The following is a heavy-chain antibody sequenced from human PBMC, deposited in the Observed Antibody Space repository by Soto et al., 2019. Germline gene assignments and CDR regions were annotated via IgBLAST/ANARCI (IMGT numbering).Heavy chain of an antibody. J-gene: IGHJ6*02. CDR2: IDTTGGRT. V-gene: IGHV3-23*01. CDR1: GFTFGGYF. CDR3: TKDRHWSGMDV. Sequence: EVQLLESGGGLVQPGESLRLSCAASGFTFGGYFMNWVRQAPGKGLEWVSDIDTTGGRTHYAESVRGRFTISRDNSRNTPYLQMNSLSAEDTALYYCTKDRHWSGMDVWGQGTTVTVSS. D-gene: IGHD2-8*02.